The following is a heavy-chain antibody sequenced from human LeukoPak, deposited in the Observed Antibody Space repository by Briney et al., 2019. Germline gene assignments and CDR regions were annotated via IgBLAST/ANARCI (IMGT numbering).Heavy chain of an antibody. Sequence: SETLSLTCSVSGGSISSCTYSWGWIRQPPGKGLEWIGSFSCSGSTYYNPSLKSRVTISVDTSKNQFSLKLSSVTAADTAVYYCARGVGATYDYWGQGTLVTVSS. J-gene: IGHJ4*02. CDR1: GGSISSCTYS. CDR2: FSCSGST. D-gene: IGHD1-26*01. CDR3: ARGVGATYDY. V-gene: IGHV4-39*07.